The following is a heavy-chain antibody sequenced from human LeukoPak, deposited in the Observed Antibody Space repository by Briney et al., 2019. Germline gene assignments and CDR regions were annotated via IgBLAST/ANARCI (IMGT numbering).Heavy chain of an antibody. D-gene: IGHD2-8*01. V-gene: IGHV3-11*04. CDR3: ARESPRWSEGAFDI. J-gene: IGHJ3*02. Sequence: GGSLRLSCAASGFTFSDYYMSWIRQAPGKGLEWVSYISSSGSTIYYADSVKGRFTISRDNAKNSLYLQMNSLRAEDTAVYYCARESPRWSEGAFDIWGQGTMVTVSS. CDR1: GFTFSDYY. CDR2: ISSSGSTI.